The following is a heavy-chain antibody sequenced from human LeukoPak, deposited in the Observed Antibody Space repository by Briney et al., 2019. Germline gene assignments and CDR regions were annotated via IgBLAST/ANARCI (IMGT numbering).Heavy chain of an antibody. J-gene: IGHJ4*02. D-gene: IGHD6-19*01. CDR1: GSAFSSYA. Sequence: PGGSLRLSCAASGSAFSSYAMSWVRQAPGQGLEWVSAISGSGGSTYYADSVKGRFTISRDNSKNTLYLQMSSLRVEDTAVYYCVRYGAGWYKDYWGQGTLVTVSS. V-gene: IGHV3-23*01. CDR2: ISGSGGST. CDR3: VRYGAGWYKDY.